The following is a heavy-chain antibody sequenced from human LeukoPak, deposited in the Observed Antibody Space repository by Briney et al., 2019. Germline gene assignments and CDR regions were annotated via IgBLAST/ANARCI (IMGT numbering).Heavy chain of an antibody. CDR3: ASSSRVEMATIYPFDY. CDR2: VIPILGIA. CDR1: GGTFSSYA. D-gene: IGHD5-24*01. Sequence: SVKVSCKASGGTFSSYAISWVRQAPGQGLEWMGRVIPILGIANYAQKFQGRVTITADKSTSTAYMELSSLRSEDTAVYYCASSSRVEMATIYPFDYWGQGTLVTVSS. V-gene: IGHV1-69*04. J-gene: IGHJ4*02.